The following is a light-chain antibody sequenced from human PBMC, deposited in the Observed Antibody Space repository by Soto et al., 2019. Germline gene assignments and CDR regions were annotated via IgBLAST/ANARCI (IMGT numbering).Light chain of an antibody. CDR2: EVS. Sequence: QSVLTQPASVSGSPGQSITISCTGTSSDVGGYNYVSWYQQHPGKAPKLLIYEVSNRPSGVSNRFSGSKSGNTASLTISGLQAEDEADYYGSPYTSRSTLYVLGTGTRSPS. CDR3: SPYTSRSTLYV. J-gene: IGLJ1*01. V-gene: IGLV2-14*01. CDR1: SSDVGGYNY.